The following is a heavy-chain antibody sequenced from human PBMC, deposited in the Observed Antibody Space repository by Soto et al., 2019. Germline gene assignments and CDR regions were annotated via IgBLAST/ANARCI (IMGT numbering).Heavy chain of an antibody. Sequence: ASVKVSCKASGYTFTSYGISWVRQAPGQGLEWMGWISAYNGNTNYAQKLQGRVTMTTDTSTSTAYMELRSLRSDDTAVYYCARDLRFLEWYPTYYYGMDVWGQGTTVTVSS. D-gene: IGHD3-3*01. CDR3: ARDLRFLEWYPTYYYGMDV. CDR2: ISAYNGNT. V-gene: IGHV1-18*01. CDR1: GYTFTSYG. J-gene: IGHJ6*02.